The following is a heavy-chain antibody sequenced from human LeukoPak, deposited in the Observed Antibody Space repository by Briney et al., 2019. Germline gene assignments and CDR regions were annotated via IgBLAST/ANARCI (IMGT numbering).Heavy chain of an antibody. J-gene: IGHJ3*02. V-gene: IGHV3-20*04. D-gene: IGHD1-7*01. CDR2: INWNGGST. Sequence: GGSLRLSCAAPGFTFDDYGMSWVRQAPGRGLEWVSGINWNGGSTGYADSVKGRFTISRDNAKNSLYLQMNSLRAEDTALYYCARDSVTGTKGGNDAFDIWGQGTMVTVSS. CDR3: ARDSVTGTKGGNDAFDI. CDR1: GFTFDDYG.